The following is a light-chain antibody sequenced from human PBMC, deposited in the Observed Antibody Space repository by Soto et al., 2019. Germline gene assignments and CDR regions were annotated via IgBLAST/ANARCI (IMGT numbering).Light chain of an antibody. CDR2: DVS. J-gene: IGLJ7*01. V-gene: IGLV2-14*03. Sequence: QSALTQPASVSGSPGQSIAVSCSGTSSDIGAYIYVSWYQQHPGKAPKLMIYDVSNRPSGVSDRFSGSKSGNTASLTISGLQAEDEADYYCTSYTTSGTYVFGAGTQLTVL. CDR3: TSYTTSGTYV. CDR1: SSDIGAYIY.